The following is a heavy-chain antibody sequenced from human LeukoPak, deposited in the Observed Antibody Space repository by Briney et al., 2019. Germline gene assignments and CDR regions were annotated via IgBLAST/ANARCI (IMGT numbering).Heavy chain of an antibody. J-gene: IGHJ4*02. CDR2: INANSGAP. Sequence: ASVKVSCKASGYTFATYYIHWVRQAPGQGLEWMGIINANSGAPRFAQKFQGRLTMARDTSTSTVHMELSSLRSEDMGVYYCARHASGSGSPLDYWGQGSLVTVSS. V-gene: IGHV1-46*03. CDR3: ARHASGSGSPLDY. CDR1: GYTFATYY. D-gene: IGHD3-10*01.